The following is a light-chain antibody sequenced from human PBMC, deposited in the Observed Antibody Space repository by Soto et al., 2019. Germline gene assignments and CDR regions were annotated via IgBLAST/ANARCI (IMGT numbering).Light chain of an antibody. Sequence: ETVLTQSPGTLSLSPGERASLSCRASQSISGRYLAWYQQKPGQAPRLLIYDASSRATGIPDRFSGSGSGTDFTLTISSLEAEDFAVYYCQQRSNWPRYTFGQGTKLEIK. CDR3: QQRSNWPRYT. V-gene: IGKV3D-20*02. CDR1: QSISGRY. CDR2: DAS. J-gene: IGKJ2*01.